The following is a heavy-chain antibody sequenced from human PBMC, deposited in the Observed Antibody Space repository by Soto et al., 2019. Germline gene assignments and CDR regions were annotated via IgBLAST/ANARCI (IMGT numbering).Heavy chain of an antibody. D-gene: IGHD3-16*02. V-gene: IGHV3-21*01. Sequence: EESLRLSCVASGFTFSSYAMNWVRQAPGQGLQWVSSILGSSAYIHYADSVKGRFTVSRDNDKSSLFLQMDGLRAEDTAVYYCVRAFQDYLWGTYPSHYWGQGILVTDSS. CDR3: VRAFQDYLWGTYPSHY. CDR1: GFTFSSYA. CDR2: ILGSSAYI. J-gene: IGHJ4*02.